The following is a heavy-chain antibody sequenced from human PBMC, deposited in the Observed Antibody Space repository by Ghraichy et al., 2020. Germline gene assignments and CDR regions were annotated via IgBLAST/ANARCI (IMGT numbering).Heavy chain of an antibody. CDR1: GYTFSSDD. CDR3: ARRSGPSTARFDP. CDR2: MNPNSGNT. D-gene: IGHD3-10*01. J-gene: IGHJ5*02. V-gene: IGHV1-8*01. Sequence: GESLNISCKASGYTFSSDDINWVRQGTGQGLEWMGWMNPNSGNTGYAQKFQGRVTMTRNTSISTAYMELSSLRSDDTAVYYCARRSGPSTARFDPWGQGTLVTVSS.